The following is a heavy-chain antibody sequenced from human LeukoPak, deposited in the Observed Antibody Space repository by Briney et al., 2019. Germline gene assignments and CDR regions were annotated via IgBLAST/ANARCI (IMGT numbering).Heavy chain of an antibody. CDR3: ARWSLGDY. CDR2: IKPDGSDQ. J-gene: IGHJ4*02. Sequence: GGSLRLSCAASGFTFSSYWMSWVRQAPGKGLEWVSNIKPDGSDQYYVDSVKGRFTISRDNAKNSLYLQMNSLRAEDTAVYYCARWSLGDYWGQGTLVTVSS. D-gene: IGHD1-26*01. CDR1: GFTFSSYW. V-gene: IGHV3-7*01.